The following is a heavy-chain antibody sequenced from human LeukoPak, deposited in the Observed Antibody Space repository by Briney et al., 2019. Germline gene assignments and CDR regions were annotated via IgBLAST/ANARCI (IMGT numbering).Heavy chain of an antibody. D-gene: IGHD3-3*01. CDR3: AKVMRGFWSGYDYFDY. CDR1: GFTFSSYG. Sequence: PGGSLRLSCAASGFTFSSYGMHWVRQAPGKGQEWVAFIRYDGSNKYYADSVKGRFTISRDNSKNTLYLQMNSLRAEDTAVYYCAKVMRGFWSGYDYFDYWGQGTLVTVSS. J-gene: IGHJ4*02. CDR2: IRYDGSNK. V-gene: IGHV3-30*02.